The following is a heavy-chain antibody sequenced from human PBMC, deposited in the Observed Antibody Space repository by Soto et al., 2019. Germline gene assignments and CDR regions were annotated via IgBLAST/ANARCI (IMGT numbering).Heavy chain of an antibody. CDR3: ASADYGDNDY. J-gene: IGHJ4*02. Sequence: QVQLVQSGPEVKKPGASVRVSCQASGYTFSTSTISWVRQAPGQGLEWMGWVRPSNGNTNYAPKLQGRGTMTTDTSTSTAYMELRNLRSDDTAVYYCASADYGDNDYWGQGTLVTVSS. CDR1: GYTFSTST. D-gene: IGHD4-17*01. V-gene: IGHV1-18*01. CDR2: VRPSNGNT.